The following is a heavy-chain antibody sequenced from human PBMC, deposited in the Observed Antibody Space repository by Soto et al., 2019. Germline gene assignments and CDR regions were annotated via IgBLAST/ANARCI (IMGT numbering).Heavy chain of an antibody. CDR2: ISGSGGST. Sequence: GGSLRFSCAASGFTFSSYAMSWVRQAPGQGLEWVSAISGSGGSTYYADSVKGRFTISRDNSKNTLYLQMNSLRAEDTAVYYCAKLVMITFGGVIVIPGSNRDDAFDIWGQGTMVTVSS. D-gene: IGHD3-16*02. J-gene: IGHJ3*02. CDR1: GFTFSSYA. CDR3: AKLVMITFGGVIVIPGSNRDDAFDI. V-gene: IGHV3-23*01.